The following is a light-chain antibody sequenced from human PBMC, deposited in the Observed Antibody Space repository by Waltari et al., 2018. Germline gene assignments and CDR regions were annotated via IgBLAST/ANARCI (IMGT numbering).Light chain of an antibody. V-gene: IGLV2-14*03. CDR2: DVS. CDR1: SSDGGTYNY. J-gene: IGLJ3*02. CDR3: SSYITTNTLER. Sequence: QSALTQPASVSGSPGQSITISCTGTSSDGGTYNYVSWYQQHPGKAPKLLIYDVSYRPSGFSYRFSGSKSGSTASLTISGLQAEDEADYYCSSYITTNTLERFGGGTSLTVL.